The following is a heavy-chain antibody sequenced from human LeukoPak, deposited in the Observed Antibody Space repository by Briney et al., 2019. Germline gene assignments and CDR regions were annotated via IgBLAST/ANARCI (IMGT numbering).Heavy chain of an antibody. Sequence: GGSLRLSCAASGFTFSSYGMNWVRQAPGKGLEWVSSISSSSSYIYYADSVKGRFTISRDNAKNSLYLQMNSLRAEDTAVYYCARENTYYYDSSGYQSDYWGQGTLVTVSS. CDR2: ISSSSSYI. CDR1: GFTFSSYG. D-gene: IGHD3-22*01. V-gene: IGHV3-21*01. CDR3: ARENTYYYDSSGYQSDY. J-gene: IGHJ4*02.